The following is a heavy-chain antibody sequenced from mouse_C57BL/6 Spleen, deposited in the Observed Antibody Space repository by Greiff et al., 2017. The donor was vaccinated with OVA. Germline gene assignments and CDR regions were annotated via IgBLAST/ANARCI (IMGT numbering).Heavy chain of an antibody. CDR1: GFTFSSYA. CDR2: ISDGGSYT. D-gene: IGHD1-1*01. J-gene: IGHJ2*01. V-gene: IGHV5-4*01. CDR3: AREAYYGSVYFDY. Sequence: DVQLQESGGGLVKPGGSLKLSCAASGFTFSSYAMSWVRQTPEKRLEWVATISDGGSYTYYPDNVQGRFTISRDNAKNNLYLQMIHLKSEDTAMYYCAREAYYGSVYFDYWGQGTTLTVSS.